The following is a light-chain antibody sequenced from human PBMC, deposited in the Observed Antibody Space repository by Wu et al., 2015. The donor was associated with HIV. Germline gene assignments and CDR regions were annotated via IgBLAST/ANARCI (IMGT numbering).Light chain of an antibody. CDR3: QQYGSSPVA. Sequence: VLTQSPVVLSLSPGERATLSCRASHSVDRSLAWYQQRPGQSPRLLIYGASSRATGIPDRFSGSGSGTDFTLTISRLEPEDFAVYYCQQYGSSPVAFGQGTKVEIK. J-gene: IGKJ1*01. CDR2: GAS. V-gene: IGKV3-20*01. CDR1: HSVDRS.